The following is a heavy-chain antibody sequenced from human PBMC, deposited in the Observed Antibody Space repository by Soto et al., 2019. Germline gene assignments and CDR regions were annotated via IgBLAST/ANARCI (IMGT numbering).Heavy chain of an antibody. CDR2: IYYSGST. Sequence: QVQLQESSPGLVKPSQTLSLTCTVSGGSISSGGYYWSWIRQHPGKGLEWIGYIYYSGSTYYNPSLKSRVTISVDTSKNQFSLKLSSVTAADTAVYYCARDVEGPWYYFDYWGQGTLVTVSS. CDR1: GGSISSGGYY. D-gene: IGHD2-8*01. J-gene: IGHJ4*02. CDR3: ARDVEGPWYYFDY. V-gene: IGHV4-31*03.